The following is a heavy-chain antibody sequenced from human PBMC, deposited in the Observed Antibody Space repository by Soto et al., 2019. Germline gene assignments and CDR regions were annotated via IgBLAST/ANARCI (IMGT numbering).Heavy chain of an antibody. D-gene: IGHD1-7*01. V-gene: IGHV3-23*01. J-gene: IGHJ5*02. CDR1: GFNTRFYS. Sequence: GGSLRLSCTASGFNTRFYSMSWVRQTPGKGLEWVAALSRSGGATYYADSVRGRFTISRDASKDTLFLQMSNLRAEDTALYYCSKGEMSTIRNSFDPWGQGTLVTVSS. CDR3: SKGEMSTIRNSFDP. CDR2: LSRSGGAT.